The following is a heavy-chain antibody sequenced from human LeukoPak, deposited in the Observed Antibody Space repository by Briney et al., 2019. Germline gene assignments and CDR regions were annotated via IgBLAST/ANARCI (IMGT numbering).Heavy chain of an antibody. Sequence: GGSLRLSCAASGFTFSSYAMSWVRQAPGKGLEWVSAISGSGYSTYYADSVKGRFTIPRDNSKNTLYLQMNSLRADDTAVYYCAKDTAGSGSYGSMDWYFDLWGRGTLVTVSS. D-gene: IGHD3-10*01. CDR2: ISGSGYST. J-gene: IGHJ2*01. CDR3: AKDTAGSGSYGSMDWYFDL. CDR1: GFTFSSYA. V-gene: IGHV3-23*01.